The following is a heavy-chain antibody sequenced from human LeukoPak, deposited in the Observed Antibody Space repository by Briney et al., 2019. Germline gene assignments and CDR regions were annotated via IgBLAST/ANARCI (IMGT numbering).Heavy chain of an antibody. J-gene: IGHJ4*02. V-gene: IGHV4-34*01. CDR1: GGSFSDYY. CDR3: ARHPNYYDSSGYYYAPRCYFDY. CDR2: INHSGST. D-gene: IGHD3-22*01. Sequence: SETLSLTCAVYGGSFSDYYWRWIRQPPGKGLEWIGEINHSGSTNYNPSLKSRVTISVDTSKNQFSLKLRSVTAADTAVYYCARHPNYYDSSGYYYAPRCYFDYWGQGTLVTVSS.